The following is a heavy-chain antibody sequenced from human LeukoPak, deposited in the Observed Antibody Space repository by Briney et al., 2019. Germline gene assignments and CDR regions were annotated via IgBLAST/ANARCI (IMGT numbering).Heavy chain of an antibody. D-gene: IGHD3-22*01. CDR1: GFTFSSYS. CDR3: AKDGGNYYDAGGSYLMRSYMDV. CDR2: ISSSSSYI. J-gene: IGHJ6*03. Sequence: GGSLRLSCAASGFTFSSYSMNWVRQAPGKGLEWVSSISSSSSYIYYADSVKGRFTISRDNAKNSLYLQMNSLRAEDTAVYYCAKDGGNYYDAGGSYLMRSYMDVWGKGTTVTVSS. V-gene: IGHV3-21*01.